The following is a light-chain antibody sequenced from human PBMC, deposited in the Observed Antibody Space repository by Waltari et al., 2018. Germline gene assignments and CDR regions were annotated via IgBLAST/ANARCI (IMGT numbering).Light chain of an antibody. J-gene: IGKJ4*01. CDR2: GTF. Sequence: EIVLTQSPGTLSLSPGEGATLSCRTSQTIRTTYLAWSQQKPGQAPTLLIYGTFTRATGIPDRFTGSGSGTDFSLTISSLEPEDFATYYCQQYDISPLTFGGGTKVEIK. CDR1: QTIRTTY. CDR3: QQYDISPLT. V-gene: IGKV3-20*01.